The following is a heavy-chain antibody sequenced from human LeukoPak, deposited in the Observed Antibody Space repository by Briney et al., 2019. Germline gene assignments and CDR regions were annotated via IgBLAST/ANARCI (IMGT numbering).Heavy chain of an antibody. J-gene: IGHJ6*02. V-gene: IGHV1-69*13. CDR2: IIPIFGTA. D-gene: IGHD2-15*01. CDR3: AICRIVVVVAATIRGVYYYYGMDV. CDR1: GGTFSSYA. Sequence: SVKVSCKASGGTFSSYAISWVRQAPGQGLEWMGGIIPIFGTANYAQKFQGRVTITADESTSTAYMELSSLRSEDTAVYYCAICRIVVVVAATIRGVYYYYGMDVWGQGTTVTVSS.